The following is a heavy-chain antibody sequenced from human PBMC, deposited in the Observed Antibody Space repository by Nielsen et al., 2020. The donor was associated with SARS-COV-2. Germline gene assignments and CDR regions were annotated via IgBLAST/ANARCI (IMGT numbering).Heavy chain of an antibody. CDR3: ARLRLGELSDYYYYYGMDV. Sequence: SETLSLTCAVYGGSFSGYYWSWIRQPPGKGLEWIGYIYYSGSTNYNPSLKSRVTISVDTSKNQFSLKLSSVTAADTAVYYCARLRLGELSDYYYYYGMDVWGQGTTVTVSS. CDR1: GGSFSGYY. J-gene: IGHJ6*02. D-gene: IGHD3-16*02. CDR2: IYYSGST. V-gene: IGHV4-59*01.